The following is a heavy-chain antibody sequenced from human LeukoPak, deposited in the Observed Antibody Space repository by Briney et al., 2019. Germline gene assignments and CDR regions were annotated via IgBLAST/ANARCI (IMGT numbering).Heavy chain of an antibody. J-gene: IGHJ4*02. D-gene: IGHD6-19*01. CDR1: GFTFSSYG. CDR3: ARGYSSAWYRLRDY. CDR2: ISGSSGTI. Sequence: PGGSLRLSCAASGFTFSSYGMHWVRQAPGKGLEWVSYISGSSGTIYYAGSVKGRFTISRDNAENSLYLQMNSLRAEDTAVYFCARGYSSAWYRLRDYWGQGTLVTVSS. V-gene: IGHV3-48*01.